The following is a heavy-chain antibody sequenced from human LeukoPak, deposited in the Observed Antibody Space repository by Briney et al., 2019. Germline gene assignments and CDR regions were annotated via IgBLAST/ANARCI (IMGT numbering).Heavy chain of an antibody. CDR3: AREVNGAYYFDY. Sequence: GGSLRLSCAASGFTFSSYAMDWVRQAPGKGLEWVAVIWSDGSNKYYADSVEGRFNNSRDHSKNTLHLQMDSLRAEDTAVYYCAREVNGAYYFDYWGQGTLVTVSS. J-gene: IGHJ4*02. V-gene: IGHV3-33*01. CDR1: GFTFSSYA. D-gene: IGHD2-8*01. CDR2: IWSDGSNK.